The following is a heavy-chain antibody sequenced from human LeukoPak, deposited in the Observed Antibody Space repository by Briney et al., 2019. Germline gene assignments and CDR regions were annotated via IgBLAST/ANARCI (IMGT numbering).Heavy chain of an antibody. CDR2: IKQDGSEK. J-gene: IGHJ4*02. D-gene: IGHD5-18*01. Sequence: GGSLRLSCAASRFTFSSYWMSWVRQAPGKGLEWVANIKQDGSEKYYVDSVKGRFTISRDNAKNSLYLQVNSLRAEDTAVYYCAKDLYRFGYQDYYFDYWGQGTLVTVSS. CDR3: AKDLYRFGYQDYYFDY. CDR1: RFTFSSYW. V-gene: IGHV3-7*03.